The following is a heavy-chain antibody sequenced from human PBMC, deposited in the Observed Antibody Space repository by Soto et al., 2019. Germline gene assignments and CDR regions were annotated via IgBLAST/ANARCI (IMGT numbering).Heavy chain of an antibody. CDR2: ISYDGSNK. Sequence: GGSLRLSCAASGFTFSSYAMHWVRQAPGKGLEWVAVISYDGSNKYYADSVKGRFTISRDNSKNTLYLQMNNLRAEDAAVYYCARETIGYPTGGDAFDIWGQGTMVTVSS. CDR1: GFTFSSYA. D-gene: IGHD6-25*01. J-gene: IGHJ3*02. CDR3: ARETIGYPTGGDAFDI. V-gene: IGHV3-30-3*01.